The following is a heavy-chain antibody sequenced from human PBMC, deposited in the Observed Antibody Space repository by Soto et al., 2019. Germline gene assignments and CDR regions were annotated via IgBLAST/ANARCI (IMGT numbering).Heavy chain of an antibody. J-gene: IGHJ3*01. CDR2: ISGGGDGT. D-gene: IGHD2-8*01. V-gene: IGHV3-23*01. Sequence: EVQLLEAGGDLVQPGGSLRLSCAASGFTFINYAMIWVRQAPGKGLEWVSTISGGGDGTYYADSVKGHFTISRDNSKNTLYLQMNSLRAEDTAIYYCAKKGLGSLKTFCSNSDCHYAFDLWGQGTVVTVSS. CDR1: GFTFINYA. CDR3: AKKGLGSLKTFCSNSDCHYAFDL.